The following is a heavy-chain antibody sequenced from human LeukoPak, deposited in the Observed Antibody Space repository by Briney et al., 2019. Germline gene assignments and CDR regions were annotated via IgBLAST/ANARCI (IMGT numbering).Heavy chain of an antibody. CDR2: IYTSGST. CDR3: ARGPRNSDWYSIDY. CDR1: GGSISSYF. J-gene: IGHJ4*02. Sequence: PSETLSLTRTVSGGSISSYFWSWIRQPAGKGLEWIGRIYTSGSTDYNPSLKSRVTMSVDTSKNQFSLKLNSVTAADTAVYYCARGPRNSDWYSIDYWGQGTLATVSS. V-gene: IGHV4-4*07. D-gene: IGHD6-19*01.